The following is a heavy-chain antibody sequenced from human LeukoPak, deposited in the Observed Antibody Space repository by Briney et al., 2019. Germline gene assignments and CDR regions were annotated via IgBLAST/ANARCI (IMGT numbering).Heavy chain of an antibody. Sequence: GGSLRLSCAASGFTFSSYGMHWVRQAPGRGLEWVAVIWYDGSIKFYVDSVKGRFTISRDNAKNSLYLQMNSLRAEDTAVYYCARSGFYGAHFDYWGQGTLVTVSS. D-gene: IGHD4-17*01. V-gene: IGHV3-33*01. J-gene: IGHJ4*02. CDR3: ARSGFYGAHFDY. CDR1: GFTFSSYG. CDR2: IWYDGSIK.